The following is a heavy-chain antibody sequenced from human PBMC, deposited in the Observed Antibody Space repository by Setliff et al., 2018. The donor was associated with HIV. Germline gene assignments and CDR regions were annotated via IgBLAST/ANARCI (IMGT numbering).Heavy chain of an antibody. D-gene: IGHD1-26*01. CDR2: IIPIFGTA. J-gene: IGHJ3*02. V-gene: IGHV1-69*05. CDR1: GGTFSSYA. Sequence: SVKVSCKASGGTFSSYAISWVRQAPGQGLEWIGGIIPIFGTANYAQKFQGRVTITTDESTGTTYMELSSLRSEDTAVYYCAREVGTYSGSYAVADGFDIWGQGTMVT. CDR3: AREVGTYSGSYAVADGFDI.